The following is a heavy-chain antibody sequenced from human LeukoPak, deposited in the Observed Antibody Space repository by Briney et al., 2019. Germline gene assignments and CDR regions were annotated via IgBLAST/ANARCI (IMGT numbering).Heavy chain of an antibody. Sequence: SVKVSCKASGYTFTAYYMHWVRQAPGQGLEWMGKIIPILDIPNYAQKFQGRVTITADKSTSTAYMELSSLRSEDTAVYYCARDLIASGVFDYWGQGTLVTVSS. CDR1: GYTFTAYY. CDR3: ARDLIASGVFDY. J-gene: IGHJ4*02. V-gene: IGHV1-69*04. CDR2: IIPILDIP. D-gene: IGHD3-16*01.